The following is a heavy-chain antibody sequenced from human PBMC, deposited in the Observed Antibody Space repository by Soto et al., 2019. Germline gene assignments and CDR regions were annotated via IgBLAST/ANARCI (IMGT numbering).Heavy chain of an antibody. CDR3: ARAGDDCSAANCYVIDY. CDR2: INTGKGNT. Sequence: GASVKVSCKASGYTFTNYAMHWVRQAPGQRLEWMGWINTGKGNTKYSQKFQGRVTITRDTSASTAYMELSSLRSEDTAMYYCARAGDDCSAANCYVIDYWGHGTLVTVSS. J-gene: IGHJ4*01. CDR1: GYTFTNYA. V-gene: IGHV1-3*04. D-gene: IGHD2-2*01.